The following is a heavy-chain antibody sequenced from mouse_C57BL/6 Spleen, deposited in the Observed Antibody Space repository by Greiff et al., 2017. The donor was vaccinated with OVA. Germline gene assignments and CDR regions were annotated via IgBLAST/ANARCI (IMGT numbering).Heavy chain of an antibody. D-gene: IGHD2-3*01. Sequence: EVKVVESGGGLVKPGGSLKLSCAASGFTFSDYGMHWVRQAPEKGLEWVAYISSGSSTIYYADTVKGRFTISRDNAKNTLFLQMTSLRSEDTAMYYCARDGYYGVYYAMDYWGQGTSVTVSS. CDR2: ISSGSSTI. CDR1: GFTFSDYG. CDR3: ARDGYYGVYYAMDY. V-gene: IGHV5-17*01. J-gene: IGHJ4*01.